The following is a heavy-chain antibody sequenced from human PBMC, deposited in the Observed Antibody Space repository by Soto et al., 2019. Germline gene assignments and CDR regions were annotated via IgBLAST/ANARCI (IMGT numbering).Heavy chain of an antibody. CDR2: IYYSGST. CDR1: GGSISSYY. Sequence: SETLSLTCTVSGGSISSYYWSWIRQPPGKGLEWIGYIYYSGSTNYNPSLKSRVTISVDTSKNQFSLKLSSVTAADTAVYYCARHLHPILGATYFDYWGQGTLVTVSS. D-gene: IGHD1-26*01. CDR3: ARHLHPILGATYFDY. J-gene: IGHJ4*02. V-gene: IGHV4-59*01.